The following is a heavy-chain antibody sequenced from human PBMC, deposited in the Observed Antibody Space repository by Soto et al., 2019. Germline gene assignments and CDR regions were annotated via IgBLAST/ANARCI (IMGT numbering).Heavy chain of an antibody. J-gene: IGHJ6*02. CDR3: ARTHIYYDSSGYYYYGMDV. D-gene: IGHD3-22*01. CDR2: IFSNDEK. Sequence: SGPTLVNPTDTLTLTCTVSGFSLSNARMGVSWIRQPPGKALEWLAHIFSNDEKSYSTSLKSRLTISKDTSKSQVVLTMTNMDPVDTATYYCARTHIYYDSSGYYYYGMDVWGQGTTVTVSS. CDR1: GFSLSNARMG. V-gene: IGHV2-26*01.